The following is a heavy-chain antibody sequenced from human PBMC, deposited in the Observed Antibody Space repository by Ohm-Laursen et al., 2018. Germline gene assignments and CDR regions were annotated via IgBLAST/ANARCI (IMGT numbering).Heavy chain of an antibody. CDR1: GGSLSGYN. V-gene: IGHV4-34*01. CDR3: ARGSGFFKLDV. Sequence: SETLSLTCAVYGGSLSGYNWSWLRQPPGKGLEWIGEISHSGNTNYNPSLKSRVTISVDTSKNQFSLKLNSVTAADTATYYCARGSGFFKLDVWGQGTTVTVSS. J-gene: IGHJ6*02. D-gene: IGHD6-19*01. CDR2: ISHSGNT.